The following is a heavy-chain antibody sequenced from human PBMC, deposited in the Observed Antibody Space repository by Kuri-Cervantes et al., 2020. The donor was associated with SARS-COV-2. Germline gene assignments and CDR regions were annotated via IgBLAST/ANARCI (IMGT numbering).Heavy chain of an antibody. D-gene: IGHD6-6*01. CDR3: ANLPASSTIIDY. CDR1: GFSFSDYY. V-gene: IGHV3-11*04. J-gene: IGHJ4*02. Sequence: GESLKISCAASGFSFSDYYMMWVRQAPGKGLQWVSYISDRGTTTYYADSVKGRFTISRDNAKNTLFLQMSNLRADDTAVYYCANLPASSTIIDYWGQGTLVTVSS. CDR2: ISDRGTTT.